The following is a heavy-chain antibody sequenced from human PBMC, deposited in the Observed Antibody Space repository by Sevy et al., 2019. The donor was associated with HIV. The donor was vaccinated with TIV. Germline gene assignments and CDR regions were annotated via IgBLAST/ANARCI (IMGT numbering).Heavy chain of an antibody. CDR1: RLTFSSSS. J-gene: IGHJ6*02. CDR3: ARGFMGAYYYYGMDV. D-gene: IGHD3-3*01. V-gene: IGHV3-48*02. CDR2: IRSSSTTI. Sequence: GGSLRLSCAASRLTFSSSSVNWVRQAPGKGLEWVSYIRSSSTTIYYADSVKGRFTISRDHAKNSLFLQMNSLRDEDTAVYYCARGFMGAYYYYGMDVWGQGTTVTVSS.